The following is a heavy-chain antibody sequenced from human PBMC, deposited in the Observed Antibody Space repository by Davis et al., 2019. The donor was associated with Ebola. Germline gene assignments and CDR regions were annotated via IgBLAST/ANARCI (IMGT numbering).Heavy chain of an antibody. J-gene: IGHJ4*02. CDR2: IYYSGST. D-gene: IGHD6-13*01. CDR1: GGSISSSSYY. V-gene: IGHV4-39*01. CDR3: ARQNRRNAAAGTGNYFDY. Sequence: MPSETLSLTCTVSGGSISSSSYYWGWIRQPPGKGLEWIGSIYYSGSTYYNPSLKSRVTISVDTSKNQFSLKLSSVTAADTAVYYCARQNRRNAAAGTGNYFDYWGQGTLVTVSS.